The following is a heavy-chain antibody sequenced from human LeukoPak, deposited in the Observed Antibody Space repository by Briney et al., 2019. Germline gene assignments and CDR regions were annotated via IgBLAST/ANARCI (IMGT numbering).Heavy chain of an antibody. CDR3: ARHPYDFWSQSYYYYYMDV. D-gene: IGHD3-3*01. J-gene: IGHJ6*03. Sequence: SGTLSLTCAVSGGSISSSNWWSWVRQPPGKGLEWIGEIYHSGSTNYNPSLKSRVTISVDTSKNQFSLKLSSVTAADTAVYYCARHPYDFWSQSYYYYYMDVWGKGTTVTVSS. CDR1: GGSISSSNW. CDR2: IYHSGST. V-gene: IGHV4-4*02.